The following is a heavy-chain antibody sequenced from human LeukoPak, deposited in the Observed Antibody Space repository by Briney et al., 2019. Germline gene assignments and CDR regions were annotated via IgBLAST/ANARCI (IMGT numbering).Heavy chain of an antibody. V-gene: IGHV4-59*01. CDR1: GGSISDYY. Sequence: SETLSLTCSVSGGSISDYYWGWIRQPPGKRLEWIGYMYFSGSTNYNPSLKSRVTISVDTSKNQFSLKLSSVTAADTAVYYCARGADYWGQGTLVTVSS. J-gene: IGHJ4*02. CDR2: MYFSGST. CDR3: ARGADY.